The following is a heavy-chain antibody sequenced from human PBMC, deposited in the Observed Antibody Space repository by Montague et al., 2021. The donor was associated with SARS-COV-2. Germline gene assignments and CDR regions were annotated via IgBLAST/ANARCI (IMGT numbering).Heavy chain of an antibody. CDR1: GGSISSSNYY. CDR3: ARRGRKLLPVATTIGGFDY. J-gene: IGHJ4*02. Sequence: SETLSLTCTVSGGSISSSNYYWNRIRQPPGKGLEWIGSIYDSGSTNYNPSFKSRVTISVDTSKNHFSLKLSSVTAADTAVYYCARRGRKLLPVATTIGGFDYWGQGTLVTVSS. V-gene: IGHV4-39*02. CDR2: IYDSGST. D-gene: IGHD5-12*01.